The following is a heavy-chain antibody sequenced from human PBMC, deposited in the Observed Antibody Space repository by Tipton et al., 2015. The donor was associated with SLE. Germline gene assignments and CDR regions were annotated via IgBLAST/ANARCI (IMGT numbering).Heavy chain of an antibody. CDR3: AREIAAAGGFDY. Sequence: SLRLSCAASGFTFSSYAMHWVRQAPGKGLEWVAVISYDGSNKYYADSVKGRFTISRDNSKNTLYLQMNSLRAEDTAVYYCAREIAAAGGFDYWSQGTLVTVSS. CDR1: GFTFSSYA. J-gene: IGHJ4*02. CDR2: ISYDGSNK. D-gene: IGHD6-13*01. V-gene: IGHV3-30*04.